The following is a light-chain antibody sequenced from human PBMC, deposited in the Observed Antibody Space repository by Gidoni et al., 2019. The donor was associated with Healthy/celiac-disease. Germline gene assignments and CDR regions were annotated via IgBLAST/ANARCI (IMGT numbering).Light chain of an antibody. V-gene: IGKV1-5*03. CDR2: KAS. J-gene: IGKJ2*01. Sequence: DIQLTPSPSTLSASVGDRVTLTCRASQSISSWLAWYQQKPGKAPKLLIYKASSLESGVPSRFSGSGSGTEFTLTISSLQPDDFATYYCQQYNSYRYTFGQGTKLEIK. CDR1: QSISSW. CDR3: QQYNSYRYT.